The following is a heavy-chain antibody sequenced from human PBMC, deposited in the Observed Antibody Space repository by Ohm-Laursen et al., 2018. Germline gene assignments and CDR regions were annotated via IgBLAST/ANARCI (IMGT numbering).Heavy chain of an antibody. J-gene: IGHJ3*01. D-gene: IGHD2/OR15-2a*01. CDR2: ISAYNGIT. CDR1: GYTFTVYG. CDR3: ARTYCNSATCFHPFDV. Sequence: ASVKVSCKTSGYTFTVYGISWVRQAPGQGLEWMGWISAYNGITNYVQNLQGRVTMTTDTSTSTVYMELRSLRSDDTAVYYCARTYCNSATCFHPFDVWGQGTIVTVSS. V-gene: IGHV1-18*01.